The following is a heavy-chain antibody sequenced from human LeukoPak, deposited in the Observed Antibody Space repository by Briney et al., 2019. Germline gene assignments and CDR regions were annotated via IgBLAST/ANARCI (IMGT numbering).Heavy chain of an antibody. CDR1: GGSISSSSYY. Sequence: PSETLSLTCTVSGGSISSSSYYWGWIRQPPGKGLEWIGSIYYSGSTYYNPSLKSRVTISVDTSKNQFSLKLSSVTAADTAVYYCARVDRSGGVDPWGQGTLVTVSS. CDR3: ARVDRSGGVDP. V-gene: IGHV4-39*01. CDR2: IYYSGST. D-gene: IGHD1-14*01. J-gene: IGHJ5*02.